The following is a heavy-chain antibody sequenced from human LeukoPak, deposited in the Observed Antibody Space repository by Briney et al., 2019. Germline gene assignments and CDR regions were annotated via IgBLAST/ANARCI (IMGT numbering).Heavy chain of an antibody. Sequence: PGGSLRLSCAASGFTFSSYWMNWARQAPGKGLEWVASIKHNGNVNYYVDSVKGRFTISRDNAKNSLYLQMSNLRAEGTAVYFCARGGGLDVWGQGATVTVSS. CDR1: GFTFSSYW. D-gene: IGHD3-16*01. J-gene: IGHJ6*02. CDR2: IKHNGNVN. CDR3: ARGGGLDV. V-gene: IGHV3-7*03.